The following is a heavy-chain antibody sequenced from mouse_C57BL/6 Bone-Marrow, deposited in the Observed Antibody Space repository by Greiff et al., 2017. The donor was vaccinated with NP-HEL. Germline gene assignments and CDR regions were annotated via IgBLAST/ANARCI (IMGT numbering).Heavy chain of an antibody. D-gene: IGHD2-5*01. CDR1: GFSLTSYG. CDR3: AKNGYSNYAMDY. CDR2: VWRGGST. J-gene: IGHJ4*01. V-gene: IGHV2-5*01. Sequence: VQRVESGPGLVQPSQSLSITCTVSGFSLTSYGVHWVRQSPGTGLEWLGVVWRGGSTDYNAAFMSRLSITKDNSKSQVFFKMNSLQADDTAIYYCAKNGYSNYAMDYWGQGTSVTVSS.